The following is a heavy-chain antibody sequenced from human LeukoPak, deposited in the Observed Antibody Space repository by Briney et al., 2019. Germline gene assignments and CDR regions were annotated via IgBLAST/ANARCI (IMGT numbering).Heavy chain of an antibody. D-gene: IGHD3-22*01. CDR3: ARGGGYDSSGLSAFDI. CDR2: ISGSSSDT. Sequence: GRSLRLSCAASGFTFSDYYMTWIRQAPGKGLEWVSYISGSSSDTNYADFVKGRFTISRDNAKNSLYLQMNSLRAEDTAVYYCARGGGYDSSGLSAFDIWGQGTMVTVSS. V-gene: IGHV3-11*06. CDR1: GFTFSDYY. J-gene: IGHJ3*02.